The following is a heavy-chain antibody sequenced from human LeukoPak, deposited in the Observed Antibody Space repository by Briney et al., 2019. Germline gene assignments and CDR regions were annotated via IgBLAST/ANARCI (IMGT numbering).Heavy chain of an antibody. CDR2: INPNSGRT. CDR1: RYSYPSSV. J-gene: IGHJ4*02. Sequence: GASVEVSCKASRYSYPSSVIKWVRQAAGQELECWGWINPNSGRTGYAQKFQGRVTMTANTPISTAYIELSSLRFDDTAVYYCARGRSGLAAAGTYDYWGQGTLITVSS. D-gene: IGHD6-13*01. V-gene: IGHV1-8*01. CDR3: ARGRSGLAAAGTYDY.